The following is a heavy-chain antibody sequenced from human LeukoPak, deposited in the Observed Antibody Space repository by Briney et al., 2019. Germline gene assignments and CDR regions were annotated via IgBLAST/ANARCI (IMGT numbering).Heavy chain of an antibody. V-gene: IGHV1-8*03. D-gene: IGHD2-2*01. CDR3: ARDEVDCSSTSCYDPYYYMDV. CDR2: MNPNSGNT. J-gene: IGHJ6*03. CDR1: GYTFTGYY. Sequence: ASVKVSCKASGYTFTGYYMHWVRQATGQGLEWMGWMNPNSGNTGYAQKFQGRVTITRNTSISTAYMELSRLRSDDTAVYYCARDEVDCSSTSCYDPYYYMDVWGKGTTVTISS.